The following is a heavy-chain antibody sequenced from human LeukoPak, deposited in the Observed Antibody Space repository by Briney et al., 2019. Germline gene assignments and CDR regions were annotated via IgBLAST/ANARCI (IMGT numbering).Heavy chain of an antibody. CDR2: IYYSGST. CDR3: ARSYCSSTSCSPYYYYYMDV. V-gene: IGHV4-31*03. CDR1: GGSISSGGYY. Sequence: SETLSLTCTVSGGSISSGGYYWSWIRQHPGKGLEWIGYIYYSGSTYYNPSLKSRVTISVDTSKNQFSLKLSSVIAADTAVYYCARSYCSSTSCSPYYYYYMDVWGKGTTVTVSS. J-gene: IGHJ6*03. D-gene: IGHD2-2*01.